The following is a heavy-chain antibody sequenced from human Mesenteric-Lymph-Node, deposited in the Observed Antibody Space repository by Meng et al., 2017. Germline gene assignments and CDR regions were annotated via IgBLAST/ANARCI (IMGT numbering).Heavy chain of an antibody. J-gene: IGHJ4*02. CDR3: ARRRGGSGRDC. CDR1: GGSISSGDYY. CDR2: IYYSGST. Sequence: QGQLPESGPGLVKPSQTLSLTCTVSGGSISSGDYYWSWIRQPPGKGLEWIGYIYYSGSTYYNPSLKSRVTISVDTSKNQFSLKLSSVTATDTAVYYCARRRGGSGRDCWDQGTLVTVSS. V-gene: IGHV4-30-4*01. D-gene: IGHD3-10*01.